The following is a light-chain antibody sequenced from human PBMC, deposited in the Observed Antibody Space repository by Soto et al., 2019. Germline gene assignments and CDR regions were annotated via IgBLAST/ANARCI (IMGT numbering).Light chain of an antibody. CDR3: QHYNNWPPWT. CDR1: QSVSSN. V-gene: IGKV3-15*01. J-gene: IGKJ1*01. Sequence: DIVMTQSPATLSASPGERATLSCRASQSVSSNLAWYQQEPGQAPRLLIYGASTRATGIPARFSGSGSGTEFTLTISSLHSEDFAVYYCQHYNNWPPWTFGQGTKVEIK. CDR2: GAS.